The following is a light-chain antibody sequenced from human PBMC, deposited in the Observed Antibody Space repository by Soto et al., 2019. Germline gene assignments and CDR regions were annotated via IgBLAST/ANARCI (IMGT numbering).Light chain of an antibody. CDR1: SSDIGGYDF. V-gene: IGLV2-8*01. CDR2: EVT. Sequence: QSVLTQPPSASGSPGQSVTISCTGSSSDIGGYDFVSRYQQHPGKAPKLMIFEVTKRPSGVPDRFSGSKSGNTASLTVSGLQADDEADYYCSSYAGSNNLGFGGGTKLTVL. J-gene: IGLJ2*01. CDR3: SSYAGSNNLG.